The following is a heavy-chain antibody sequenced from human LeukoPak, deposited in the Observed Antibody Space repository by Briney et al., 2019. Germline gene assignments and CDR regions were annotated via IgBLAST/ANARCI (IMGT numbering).Heavy chain of an antibody. CDR1: GGSFSGYY. J-gene: IGHJ6*02. CDR3: ARGRGGTIFGVVIYYYFGMDV. CDR2: INHSGST. D-gene: IGHD3-3*01. V-gene: IGHV4-34*01. Sequence: SETLSLTCAVYGGSFSGYYWSWIRQPPGKGLEWIGEINHSGSTNYNPSLKSRVTISVDTSKNQFSLKLSSVTAADTAVYYCARGRGGTIFGVVIYYYFGMDVWGQGTTVTVSS.